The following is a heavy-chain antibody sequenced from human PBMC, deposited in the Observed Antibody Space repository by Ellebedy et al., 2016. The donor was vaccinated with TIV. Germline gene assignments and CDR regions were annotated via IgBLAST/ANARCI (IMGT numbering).Heavy chain of an antibody. CDR1: GEYFSGYY. Sequence: PSETLSLTCAVYGEYFSGYYWSWIRQSPGKGLEWVGRSRNKTNSYTTEFTASVKGRFTISRDDSKNSVYLQMNSLKTEDTAVYYCSRGLGDWGQGTLVTVSS. J-gene: IGHJ4*02. V-gene: IGHV3-72*01. CDR2: SRNKTNSYTT. CDR3: SRGLGD.